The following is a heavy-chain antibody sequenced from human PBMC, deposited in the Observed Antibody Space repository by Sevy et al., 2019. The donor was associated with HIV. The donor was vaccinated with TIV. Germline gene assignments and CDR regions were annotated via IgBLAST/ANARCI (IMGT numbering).Heavy chain of an antibody. J-gene: IGHJ4*02. D-gene: IGHD3-22*01. V-gene: IGHV4-31*03. CDR1: AGSLTSEAYY. Sequence: SETLSLTCSVSAGSLTSEAYYWSWIRQHPGKGLEWIGYIDHSGTTYYNPSLKSRVTMSIDTSKEYFSLNLSSVTAADTAVYYCVSHYDTSGYYFDYWGQGTLVTVSS. CDR2: IDHSGTT. CDR3: VSHYDTSGYYFDY.